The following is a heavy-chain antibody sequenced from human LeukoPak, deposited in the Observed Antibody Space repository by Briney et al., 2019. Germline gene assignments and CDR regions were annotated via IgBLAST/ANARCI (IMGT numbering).Heavy chain of an antibody. D-gene: IGHD6-13*01. V-gene: IGHV3-23*01. CDR2: ISGSGGST. CDR3: AKDTRGYSSSWYKDYFDY. Sequence: GGSLRLTCAASGFTFSSYAMSWVRQAPGKGLEWVSAISGSGGSTYYADSVKGRFTISRDNSKNTLYLQMNSLRAEDTAVYYCAKDTRGYSSSWYKDYFDYWGQGTLVTVSS. J-gene: IGHJ4*02. CDR1: GFTFSSYA.